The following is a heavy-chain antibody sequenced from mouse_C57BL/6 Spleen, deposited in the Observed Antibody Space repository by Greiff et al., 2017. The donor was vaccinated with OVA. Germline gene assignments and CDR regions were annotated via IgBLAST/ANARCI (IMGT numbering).Heavy chain of an antibody. CDR3: ARQGYYSKGGFAY. V-gene: IGHV5-12*01. CDR2: ISNGGGST. J-gene: IGHJ3*01. D-gene: IGHD2-5*01. Sequence: EVKLMESVGGLVQPGGSLKLSCAASGFTFSDYYMYWVRQTPEKRLEWVAYISNGGGSTYYPDTVKGRFTISRDNAKNTLYLQMSRLKSEDTAMYYCARQGYYSKGGFAYWGQGTLVTVSA. CDR1: GFTFSDYY.